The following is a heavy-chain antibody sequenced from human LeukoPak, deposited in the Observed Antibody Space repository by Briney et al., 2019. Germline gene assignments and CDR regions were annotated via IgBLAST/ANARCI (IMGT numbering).Heavy chain of an antibody. CDR1: GFTFSSYA. J-gene: IGHJ4*02. CDR2: ISGSGGST. CDR3: AKGPGRDGYNSYFDY. V-gene: IGHV3-23*01. Sequence: GGSLRLSCAASGFTFSSYAMSWVRQAPGKGLEWVSAISGSGGSTYYADSVKGRFTISRDNSKSTLYLQMNSLRAEDTAVYYCAKGPGRDGYNSYFDYWGQGTLVTVSS. D-gene: IGHD5-24*01.